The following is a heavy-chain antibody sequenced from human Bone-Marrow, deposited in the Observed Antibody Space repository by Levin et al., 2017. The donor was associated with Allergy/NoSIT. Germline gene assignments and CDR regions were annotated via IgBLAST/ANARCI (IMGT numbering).Heavy chain of an antibody. J-gene: IGHJ4*02. CDR2: ITNDGGST. D-gene: IGHD3-16*01. CDR3: VRDWGFDY. V-gene: IGHV3-64D*06. CDR1: GFIFSNHG. Sequence: PGGSLRLSCSASGFIFSNHGMRWVRQSPGKGLETVSTITNDGGSTYYADSVKGRFTISRDNSKNTLYLQMSSLRPEDTAIYYSVRDWGFDYWGQGTLVTVSS.